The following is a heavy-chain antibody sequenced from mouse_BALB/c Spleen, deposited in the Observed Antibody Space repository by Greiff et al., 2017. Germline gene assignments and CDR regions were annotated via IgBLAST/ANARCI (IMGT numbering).Heavy chain of an antibody. J-gene: IGHJ4*01. D-gene: IGHD1-1*01. Sequence: DVMLVESGGGLVKPGGSLKLSCAASGFTFSSYAMSWVRQTPEKRLEWVASISSGVSTYYPDSVKGRFTISSDNSRNILYLQMSLLRSEDTAMYYCTREGGEYYYGSKERDAMDYWGQGTSVTVSS. V-gene: IGHV5-6-5*01. CDR2: ISSGVST. CDR1: GFTFSSYA. CDR3: TREGGEYYYGSKERDAMDY.